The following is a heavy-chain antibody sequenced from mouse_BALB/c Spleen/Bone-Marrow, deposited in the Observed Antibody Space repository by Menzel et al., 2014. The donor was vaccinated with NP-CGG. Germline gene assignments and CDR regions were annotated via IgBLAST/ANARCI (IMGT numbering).Heavy chain of an antibody. V-gene: IGHV2-9*02. J-gene: IGHJ3*01. Sequence: VQLQQSGPGLVAPSQSLSITCTVSGFSLTSYGVHWVRQPPGKGLEWLGVIWVGGSTNYNSALMSRLSISKDNSKSQVFLKMNSLQTDDTAMYYCARYDYDWFAYWGQGTLVTVSA. CDR3: ARYDYDWFAY. CDR2: IWVGGST. CDR1: GFSLTSYG. D-gene: IGHD2-4*01.